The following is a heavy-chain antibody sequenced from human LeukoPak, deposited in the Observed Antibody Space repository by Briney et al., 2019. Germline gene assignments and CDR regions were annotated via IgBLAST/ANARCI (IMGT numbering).Heavy chain of an antibody. CDR1: GFTFSNYA. J-gene: IGHJ6*03. CDR3: ARDQLSSSYTYYYYYYMDV. Sequence: GGSLRLSCAASGFTFSNYAMHRVRQAPGKGLEWVAVISYDGSNKYYADSVKGRFTISRDNSKNTLYLQMNSLRAEDTAVYYCARDQLSSSYTYYYYYYMDVWGKGTTVTVSS. CDR2: ISYDGSNK. D-gene: IGHD6-13*01. V-gene: IGHV3-30-3*01.